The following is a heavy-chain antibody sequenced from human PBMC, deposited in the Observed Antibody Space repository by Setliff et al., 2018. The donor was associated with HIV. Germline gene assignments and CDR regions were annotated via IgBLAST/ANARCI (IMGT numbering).Heavy chain of an antibody. Sequence: EASVKVSCKASGYTFTHYAISWVRQAPGQGLEYLGWISAYNGNTNYAQKVQGRITMTTDASTSTVDMELRSLTSDDTAVYYCARLASGGWPLEVFDIWGQGTKVTVSS. CDR2: ISAYNGNT. CDR1: GYTFTHYA. CDR3: ARLASGGWPLEVFDI. V-gene: IGHV1-18*01. D-gene: IGHD2-15*01. J-gene: IGHJ3*02.